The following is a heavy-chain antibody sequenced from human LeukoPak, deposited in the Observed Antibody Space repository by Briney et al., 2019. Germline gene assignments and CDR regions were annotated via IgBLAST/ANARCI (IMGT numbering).Heavy chain of an antibody. CDR1: GFTFSSYS. D-gene: IGHD2-21*01. CDR2: ISSSSSYI. CDR3: ARDLPTRGDSDALGI. Sequence: GGSLRLSCAASGFTFSSYSMNWVRQAPGKGLEWVSSISSSSSYIYYADSVKGRFTISRDNAKNSLYLQMNSLRAEDTAVYYCARDLPTRGDSDALGIWGQGTMVTVSS. V-gene: IGHV3-21*01. J-gene: IGHJ3*02.